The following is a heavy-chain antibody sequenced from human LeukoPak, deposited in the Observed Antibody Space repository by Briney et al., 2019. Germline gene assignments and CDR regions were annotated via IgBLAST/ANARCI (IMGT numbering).Heavy chain of an antibody. CDR2: INTNTGNP. D-gene: IGHD5-18*01. Sequence: GASVKVSCKASGYTFTSYAMNWVRQAPGQGLEWMGWINTNTGNPTYAQGFTGRFVFSLDTSVSTAYLQISSLKAEDTAVYYCARGGNTAMVTNFDYWGQGTLVTVSS. CDR3: ARGGNTAMVTNFDY. CDR1: GYTFTSYA. V-gene: IGHV7-4-1*02. J-gene: IGHJ4*02.